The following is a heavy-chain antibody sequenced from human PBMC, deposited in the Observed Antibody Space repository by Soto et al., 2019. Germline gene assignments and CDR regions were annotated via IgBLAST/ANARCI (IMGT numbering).Heavy chain of an antibody. CDR2: IWHDGKNK. Sequence: QVQVVESGGGVVQPGRSLRLSCAASGFTFRKFGMHWVRQAPGKGLEWVAVIWHDGKNKYYADSAKGRFTISRDNSKNTLYLQMDSLRAEDTAVYYCARDPGQDEAMDYWGQGTLVTVSS. CDR3: ARDPGQDEAMDY. J-gene: IGHJ4*02. CDR1: GFTFRKFG. V-gene: IGHV3-33*01.